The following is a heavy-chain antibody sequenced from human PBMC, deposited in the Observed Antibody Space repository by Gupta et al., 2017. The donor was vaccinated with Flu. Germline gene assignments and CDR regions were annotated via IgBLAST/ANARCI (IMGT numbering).Heavy chain of an antibody. Sequence: EVQLLESGGGLVQPGGSLRLSCAASGFTFNRYAMTWVRRFPGKGLEWVSGINNSGGSTYYSDSVKGRFTISRENYKNTVYLQMNSLRAEDTAVYYCAREVWTSVTPYYYYGMDVWGQGTTVTVSS. CDR1: GFTFNRYA. V-gene: IGHV3-23*01. CDR2: INNSGGST. CDR3: AREVWTSVTPYYYYGMDV. D-gene: IGHD4-17*01. J-gene: IGHJ6*02.